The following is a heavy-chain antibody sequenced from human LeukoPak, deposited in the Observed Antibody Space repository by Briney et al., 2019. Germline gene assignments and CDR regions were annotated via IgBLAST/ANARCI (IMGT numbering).Heavy chain of an antibody. CDR1: GFTFSRYS. D-gene: IGHD6-19*01. Sequence: GGSLRLSCAASGFTFSRYSMNWVRQAPGKGLEWVSSISSSSSYIYYADSVKGRFTISRDNAKNSLYLQMNSLRAEDTAVYYCARDRSGPGGFDHWGQGTLVTVSS. V-gene: IGHV3-21*01. J-gene: IGHJ5*02. CDR3: ARDRSGPGGFDH. CDR2: ISSSSSYI.